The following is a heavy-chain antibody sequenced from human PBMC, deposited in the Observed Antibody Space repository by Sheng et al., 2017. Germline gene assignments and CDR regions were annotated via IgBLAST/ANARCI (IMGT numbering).Heavy chain of an antibody. J-gene: IGHJ4*02. D-gene: IGHD3-3*01. Sequence: QLQLQESGPGLVKPSEILSLTCTVSGGSISSSSYYWGWIRQPPGKGLEWIGSIYYSGSTYYNPSLKSRVTISVDTSKNQFSLKLSSVTAADTAVYYCARDGDGVVIAYWGQGTLVTVSS. V-gene: IGHV4-39*07. CDR1: GGSISSSSYY. CDR3: ARDGDGVVIAY. CDR2: IYYSGST.